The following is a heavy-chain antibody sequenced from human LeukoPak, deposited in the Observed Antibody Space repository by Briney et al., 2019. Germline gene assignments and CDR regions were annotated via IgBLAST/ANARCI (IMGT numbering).Heavy chain of an antibody. CDR3: ARGHYFASGNYYRGWFDP. V-gene: IGHV4-39*02. CDR2: IYYSGST. J-gene: IGHJ5*02. Sequence: PSETLSLTCTVSGGSISSTYYYWGWIRQPPGKGLEWIGTIYYSGSTYYNPSLKSRVTISVDTSTNHFSLRLSSVTAADTAVYYCARGHYFASGNYYRGWFDPWGQGALVTVSS. CDR1: GGSISSTYYY. D-gene: IGHD3-10*01.